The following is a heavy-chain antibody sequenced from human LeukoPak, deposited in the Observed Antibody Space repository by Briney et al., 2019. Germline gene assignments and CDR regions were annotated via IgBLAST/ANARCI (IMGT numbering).Heavy chain of an antibody. CDR2: IWYDGSNK. Sequence: GRSLRLSCAASGFTFSSYGMHWVRQAPGKGLEWVAVIWYDGSNKYYADSVKGRFTISRDNSKNTLYLQMNSLRAEDTAVYYCARDAYATVTTTYYFDYWGQGTLVTVSS. D-gene: IGHD4-17*01. J-gene: IGHJ4*02. V-gene: IGHV3-33*01. CDR3: ARDAYATVTTTYYFDY. CDR1: GFTFSSYG.